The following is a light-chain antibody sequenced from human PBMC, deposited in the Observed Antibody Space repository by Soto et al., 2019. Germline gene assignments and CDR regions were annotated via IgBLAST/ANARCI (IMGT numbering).Light chain of an antibody. Sequence: IQLTQSPSSLSATVGDRVTITCRASQDISRALTWYQQKPGKAPNLLISPASNLQSGVPSRFSGSGSGTDFTLTINGLQPEDFATYWCQQLYGYPLTFGGGSKVEIK. CDR3: QQLYGYPLT. V-gene: IGKV1-9*01. CDR2: PAS. J-gene: IGKJ4*01. CDR1: QDISRA.